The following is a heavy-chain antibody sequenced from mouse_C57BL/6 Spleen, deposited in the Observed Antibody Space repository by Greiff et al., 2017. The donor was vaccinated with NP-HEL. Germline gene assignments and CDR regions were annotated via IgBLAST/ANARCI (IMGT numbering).Heavy chain of an antibody. CDR3: ARLASNRYFDV. J-gene: IGHJ1*03. CDR1: GFTFSSYT. CDR2: ISGGGGNT. V-gene: IGHV5-9*01. Sequence: EVQRVESGGGLVKPGGSLKLSCAAPGFTFSSYTMSWVRQTPEKRLEWVATISGGGGNTYYPDSVKGRFTISRYNAQNTLYLQMSSLRSEDTALYYCARLASNRYFDVWGTGTTVTVSS.